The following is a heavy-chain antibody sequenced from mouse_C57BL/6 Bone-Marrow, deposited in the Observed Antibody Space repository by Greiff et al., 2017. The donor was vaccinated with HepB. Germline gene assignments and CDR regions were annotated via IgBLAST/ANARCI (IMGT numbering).Heavy chain of an antibody. Sequence: EVQLLQSEAGLVQPGSSMKLSCTASGFTFSDYYMAWVRQVPEKGLEWIGNINYDGSGTNYLDSLKSRFTISRDNATNNLYLQMSSLKSEDTAAYYCASGDGYYWNFDVWGTGTTVTVSS. J-gene: IGHJ1*03. V-gene: IGHV5-16*01. D-gene: IGHD2-3*01. CDR3: ASGDGYYWNFDV. CDR1: GFTFSDYY. CDR2: INYDGSGT.